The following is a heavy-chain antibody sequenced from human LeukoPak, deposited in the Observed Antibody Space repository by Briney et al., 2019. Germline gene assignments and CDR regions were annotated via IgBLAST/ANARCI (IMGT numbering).Heavy chain of an antibody. CDR2: IYHSGST. Sequence: SETLSLTCSVSGYSISSAYYWGWIRQPPGKGLEWIGEIYHSGSTNYNPSLKSRVTISVDKSKNQFSLKLSSVTAADTAVYYCARVIVAIFGVVTGFDYWGQGTLVTVSS. V-gene: IGHV4-38-2*02. D-gene: IGHD3-3*01. CDR1: GYSISSAYY. CDR3: ARVIVAIFGVVTGFDY. J-gene: IGHJ4*02.